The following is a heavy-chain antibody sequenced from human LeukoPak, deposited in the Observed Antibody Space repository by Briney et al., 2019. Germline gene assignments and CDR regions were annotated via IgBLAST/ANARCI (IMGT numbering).Heavy chain of an antibody. V-gene: IGHV5-51*01. D-gene: IGHD2-2*01. CDR2: IYPGDSDT. Sequence: GESLKISCKGSGYSFTSYWIGCVRQMPGKGLEWMGIIYPGDSDTRYSPSFQGQVTISADKSISTAYLQWSSLKASDTAMYYCARQAIGYCSSTSCYATYFDYWGQGTLVTVSS. CDR3: ARQAIGYCSSTSCYATYFDY. CDR1: GYSFTSYW. J-gene: IGHJ4*02.